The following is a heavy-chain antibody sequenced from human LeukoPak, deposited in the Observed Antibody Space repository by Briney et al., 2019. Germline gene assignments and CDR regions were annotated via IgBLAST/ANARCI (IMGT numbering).Heavy chain of an antibody. Sequence: PGGSLRLSCVASGFTFSTYGMSWVRQAPGKGLEWVSSIRDTTGRTYYTDSVKGRFTISRDNSKNTLYLQMNSLRAEDTAVYYRAKGGLGAVDWFDPWGQGTLVTVSS. CDR3: AKGGLGAVDWFDP. J-gene: IGHJ5*02. D-gene: IGHD3-16*01. V-gene: IGHV3-23*01. CDR2: IRDTTGRT. CDR1: GFTFSTYG.